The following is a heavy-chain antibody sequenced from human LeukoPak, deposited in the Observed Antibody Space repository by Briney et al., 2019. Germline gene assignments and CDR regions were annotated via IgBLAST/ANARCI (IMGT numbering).Heavy chain of an antibody. CDR2: IKQDGSEK. J-gene: IGHJ4*02. CDR1: GFSFSSSW. CDR3: VRFRPGY. V-gene: IGHV3-7*01. Sequence: GGSLRLSCVGSGFSFSSSWVSWVRQAPGKGLEWVANIKQDGSEKYYVDSVKGRFTISRDNAKNSLYLQMNSLRAEDTAMYYCVRFRPGYWGQGTLVTVSS.